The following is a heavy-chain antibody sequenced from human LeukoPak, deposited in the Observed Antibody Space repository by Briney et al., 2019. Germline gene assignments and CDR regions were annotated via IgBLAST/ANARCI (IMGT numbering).Heavy chain of an antibody. CDR1: GYTFTGYY. CDR2: INPNSGGT. CDR3: AKKTEYEILTGPTIPLGWFDP. J-gene: IGHJ5*02. D-gene: IGHD3-9*01. Sequence: GASVQVSCKASGYTFTGYYMHWVRQAPGQGLQWTGWINPNSGGTNYAQKCRGRVTMTRDTSISTAYMELSRLRSDDTAFFFCAKKTEYEILTGPTIPLGWFDPWGQGTLVTVSS. V-gene: IGHV1-2*02.